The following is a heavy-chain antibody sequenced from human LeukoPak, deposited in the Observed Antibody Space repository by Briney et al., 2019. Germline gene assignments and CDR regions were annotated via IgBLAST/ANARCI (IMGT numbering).Heavy chain of an antibody. V-gene: IGHV3-23*01. CDR1: GFTFNAYA. CDR2: ISGGGDHT. J-gene: IGHJ1*01. CDR3: AQQIDSYSSGWSGSEYFRH. D-gene: IGHD6-19*01. Sequence: GGSLRLSCAASGFTFNAYAMNWVRQAPGKGLEWVSAISGGGDHTYYADSVRGRSTISRDNSKNTLYLQMNSLRAEDTAVYFCAQQIDSYSSGWSGSEYFRHWGQGTLVTVSS.